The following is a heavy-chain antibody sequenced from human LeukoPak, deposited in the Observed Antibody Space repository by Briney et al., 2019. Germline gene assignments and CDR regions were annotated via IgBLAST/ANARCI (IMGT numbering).Heavy chain of an antibody. V-gene: IGHV4-4*07. CDR3: ARASDCSDSHCHNLAWFGP. Sequence: PSETLSLTCTVSGGSISDFYWSWIRQPAGKGLEWIGRISSTGSTNYNPSLKSRVTILVDTTKNQFSLRLSSVTAADTAIYYCARASDCSDSHCHNLAWFGPWGQGTPVTVSS. CDR1: GGSISDFY. CDR2: ISSTGST. J-gene: IGHJ5*02. D-gene: IGHD2-15*01.